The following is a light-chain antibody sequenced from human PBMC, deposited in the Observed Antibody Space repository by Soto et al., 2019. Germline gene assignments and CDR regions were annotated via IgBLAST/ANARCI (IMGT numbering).Light chain of an antibody. CDR1: SGHSSYA. Sequence: QLVLTQSPSASASLGASVKLTCTLSSGHSSYAIAWHQQQPEKGPRYLMNLNIDGSHNKGDGIPDRFSGSSSGAERYLTISSLQSEDEADYYCQTWGPGIVVFGGGTQLTVL. CDR3: QTWGPGIVV. CDR2: LNIDGSH. V-gene: IGLV4-69*01. J-gene: IGLJ2*01.